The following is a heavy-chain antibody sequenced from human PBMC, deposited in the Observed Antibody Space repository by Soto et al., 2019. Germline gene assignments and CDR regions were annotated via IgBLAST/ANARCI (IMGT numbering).Heavy chain of an antibody. V-gene: IGHV4-31*03. Sequence: SETLSLTCTFSCGSIISGGYYWSWIRQHPGKGLEWIGYIYYSGSTYYNPSLKSRVTISVDTSKNQFSLKLSSVTAADTAVYYCARVGGSSATLDYWGQGTLVTVSS. J-gene: IGHJ4*02. D-gene: IGHD6-19*01. CDR1: CGSIISGGYY. CDR3: ARVGGSSATLDY. CDR2: IYYSGST.